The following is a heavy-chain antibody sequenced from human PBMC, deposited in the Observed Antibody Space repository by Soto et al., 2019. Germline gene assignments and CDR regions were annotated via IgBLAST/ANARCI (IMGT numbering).Heavy chain of an antibody. V-gene: IGHV3-23*01. CDR3: AKVLTGYYYYFEY. J-gene: IGHJ4*02. CDR1: GFTFSSYA. D-gene: IGHD3-9*01. CDR2: VGGSGEYT. Sequence: PGGSLRLSCAASGFTFSSYAMIWVRQAPGKGLEWVSGVGGSGEYTYYADPVKGRFTISRDNSKNTVYLQISSLRAEDTAVYYCAKVLTGYYYYFEYWGQGTLVTVSS.